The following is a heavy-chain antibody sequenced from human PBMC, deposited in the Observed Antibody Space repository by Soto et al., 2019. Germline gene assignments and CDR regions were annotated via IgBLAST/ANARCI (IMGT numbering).Heavy chain of an antibody. CDR1: GGSISSYY. CDR2: IYYSGST. Sequence: SETLSLTCTVSGGSISSYYWSWIRQPPGKGLEWIGYIYYSGSTNYNPSLKSRVTISVDTSKNQFSLKLSSVTAADTAVYYCARGVEYCSSTSCYTYGYYYYGMDVWGQGTTVTVSS. V-gene: IGHV4-59*01. D-gene: IGHD2-2*02. CDR3: ARGVEYCSSTSCYTYGYYYYGMDV. J-gene: IGHJ6*02.